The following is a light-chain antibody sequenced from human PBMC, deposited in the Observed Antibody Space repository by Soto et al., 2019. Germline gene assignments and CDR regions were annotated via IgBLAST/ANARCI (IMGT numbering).Light chain of an antibody. CDR3: QQYDNWPQT. CDR2: GAS. Sequence: EIVITQSPDTLSASPGERATLSCRASQSIRSGLAWYQQKPGQPPRLLIYGASTRATGIPARFSGSGSGTDFTLTISSLLSEDFAVYYCQQYDNWPQTFGQGTKV. V-gene: IGKV3-15*01. J-gene: IGKJ1*01. CDR1: QSIRSG.